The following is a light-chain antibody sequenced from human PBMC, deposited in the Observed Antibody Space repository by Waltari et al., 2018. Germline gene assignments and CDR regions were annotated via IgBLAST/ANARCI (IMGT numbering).Light chain of an antibody. CDR3: QQYYSSPRT. Sequence: DIVMTQSPDSLAVSLGERATINCKSSQSVLYSSNNKNYLAWYQQKPGQPPKLLISWASTLESGVPDRFSGSGSGTDFTLTISSLQAEDVAVYYCQQYYSSPRTFGQGTKVEIK. CDR2: WAS. J-gene: IGKJ1*01. V-gene: IGKV4-1*01. CDR1: QSVLYSSNNKNY.